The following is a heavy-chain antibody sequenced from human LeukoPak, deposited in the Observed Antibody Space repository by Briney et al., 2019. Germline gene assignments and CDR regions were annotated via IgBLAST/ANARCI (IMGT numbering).Heavy chain of an antibody. CDR3: ARVGPTMVRGVLPGH. Sequence: ASVKVSCKASGYTFTGYYMHWVRQAPGQGLEWMGWINPNSGGTNYAQKFQGRVTMTRDTSISIAYMELSRLRSDDTAVYYCARVGPTMVRGVLPGHWGQGTLVTVSS. J-gene: IGHJ4*02. CDR1: GYTFTGYY. D-gene: IGHD3-10*01. CDR2: INPNSGGT. V-gene: IGHV1-2*02.